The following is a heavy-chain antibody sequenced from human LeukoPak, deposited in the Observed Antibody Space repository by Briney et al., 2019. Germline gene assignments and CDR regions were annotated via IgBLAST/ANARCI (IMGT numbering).Heavy chain of an antibody. Sequence: ASVKVSCKASGYTFTGYYMHWVRQAPGQGLEWMGWINPNSGGTNYAQKFQGRVTMTRDTSISTAYMELSRLRSDDTAVYYCARVDGYNSYFDYWGQGTLVTVSS. CDR3: ARVDGYNSYFDY. CDR1: GYTFTGYY. J-gene: IGHJ4*02. D-gene: IGHD5-24*01. CDR2: INPNSGGT. V-gene: IGHV1-2*02.